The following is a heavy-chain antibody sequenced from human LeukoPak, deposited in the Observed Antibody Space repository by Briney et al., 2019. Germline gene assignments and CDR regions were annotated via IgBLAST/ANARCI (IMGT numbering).Heavy chain of an antibody. V-gene: IGHV4-61*02. CDR2: IYTSGST. CDR1: GGSISSGSYY. D-gene: IGHD2-15*01. Sequence: PSETLSLTCTVSGGSISSGSYYWSWIRQPAGKGLECIGRIYTSGSTNYNPSLKSRVTISVDTSKNQFSLKLSSVTAADTAVYYCARVCSGGSCYWSDYWGQGTLVTVSS. J-gene: IGHJ4*02. CDR3: ARVCSGGSCYWSDY.